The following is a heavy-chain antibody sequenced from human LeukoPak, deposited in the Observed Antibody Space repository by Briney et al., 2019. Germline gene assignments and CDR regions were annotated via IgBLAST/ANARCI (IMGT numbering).Heavy chain of an antibody. CDR3: ARGGSSGYYYG. Sequence: SETLSLTCTVSGGSISSYYWSWIRQPAGKVLEWIGRLYTSGSTNYNPSLKSRVTMSVDTSENQFSLKLTSMTGADTAVYYCARGGSSGYYYGWGQGTLVTVSS. CDR1: GGSISSYY. V-gene: IGHV4-4*07. D-gene: IGHD3-22*01. CDR2: LYTSGST. J-gene: IGHJ4*02.